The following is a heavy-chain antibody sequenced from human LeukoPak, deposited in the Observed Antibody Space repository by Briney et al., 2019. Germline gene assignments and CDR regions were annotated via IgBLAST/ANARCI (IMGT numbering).Heavy chain of an antibody. CDR1: GFTFSSYG. D-gene: IGHD2-2*01. CDR2: IWYDGSNK. V-gene: IGHV3-33*01. Sequence: GRSLRLSCAASGFTFSSYGMHGVRQAPDKGLEWVAVIWYDGSNKYYADSVKGRFTISRDNSKNTLYLQMNSRRAEDTAVYYWTRDQPAALGNYYYYGMDVWGKGTTVTVSS. J-gene: IGHJ6*04. CDR3: TRDQPAALGNYYYYGMDV.